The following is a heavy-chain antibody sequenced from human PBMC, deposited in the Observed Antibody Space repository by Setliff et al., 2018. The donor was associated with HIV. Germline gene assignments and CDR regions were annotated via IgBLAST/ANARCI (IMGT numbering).Heavy chain of an antibody. D-gene: IGHD3-9*01. CDR1: GYTFTAYY. Sequence: ASVKVSCKASGYTFTAYYIHWVRQAPGHELQLMGRIEPSSGGTNYIQKFQGRVTITRDTSISTAYMELSGLTSDDTAVYYCARSHIVTGYYSSPTYYFDFRGQGTLVTVSS. V-gene: IGHV1-2*06. CDR2: IEPSSGGT. J-gene: IGHJ4*02. CDR3: ARSHIVTGYYSSPTYYFDF.